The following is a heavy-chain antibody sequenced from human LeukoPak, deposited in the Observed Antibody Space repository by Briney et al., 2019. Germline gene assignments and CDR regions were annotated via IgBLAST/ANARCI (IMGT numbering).Heavy chain of an antibody. V-gene: IGHV3-30*18. CDR2: ISYDGGNK. CDR1: GFNFNTYG. CDR3: AKVFYQYCSGGSCYSDFDY. J-gene: IGHJ4*02. Sequence: PGRSLRLPCAASGFNFNTYGIHWVRQAPGKGLEWVAVISYDGGNKNYADSVKGRFTISRDNSKNTLYLQMNSLRPEDTAFYYCAKVFYQYCSGGSCYSDFDYWGQATLVTVSS. D-gene: IGHD2-15*01.